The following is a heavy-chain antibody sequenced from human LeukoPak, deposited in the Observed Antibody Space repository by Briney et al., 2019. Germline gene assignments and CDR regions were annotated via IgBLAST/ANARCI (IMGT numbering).Heavy chain of an antibody. Sequence: GGSLRLSCAASGFTFSSYAMSWVRQPPATGLELVSAISGSGDKTYYADSVKGRFTISRDNSKKTLYLQMNSLRAEDTAVYYCAPGPCSSTSCYAAEGYWGQGTLVTVSS. J-gene: IGHJ4*02. CDR3: APGPCSSTSCYAAEGY. D-gene: IGHD2-2*01. CDR1: GFTFSSYA. CDR2: ISGSGDKT. V-gene: IGHV3-23*01.